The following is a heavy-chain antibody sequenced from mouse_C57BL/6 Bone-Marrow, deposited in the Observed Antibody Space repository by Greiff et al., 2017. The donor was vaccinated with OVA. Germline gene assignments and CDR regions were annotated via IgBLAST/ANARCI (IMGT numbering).Heavy chain of an antibody. Sequence: EVKLMESGGGLVQPGGSLKLSCAASGFTFSDYYMYWVRQTPEKRLEWVAYISNGGGSTYYPATVKGRFTISRNNAKNTLYLQMSRLKSEDTAMYYCARGGYGNYPFAYWGQGTLVTVSA. J-gene: IGHJ3*01. CDR2: ISNGGGST. V-gene: IGHV5-12*01. CDR1: GFTFSDYY. CDR3: ARGGYGNYPFAY. D-gene: IGHD2-10*02.